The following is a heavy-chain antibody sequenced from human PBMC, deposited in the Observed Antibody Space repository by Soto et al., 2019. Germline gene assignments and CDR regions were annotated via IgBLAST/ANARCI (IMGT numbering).Heavy chain of an antibody. CDR1: GFTFSSYV. CDR3: AKDVDIVATGGSDY. J-gene: IGHJ4*02. D-gene: IGHD5-12*01. V-gene: IGHV3-30*18. Sequence: QVQLVESGGGVVQPGRSLRLSCAASGFTFSSYVMHWVRQAPGKGLEWVAVISYDGSNKYYADSVKGRFTISRDNSKNTLYLQMNSLRAEDTAVYYCAKDVDIVATGGSDYWGQGTLVTVSS. CDR2: ISYDGSNK.